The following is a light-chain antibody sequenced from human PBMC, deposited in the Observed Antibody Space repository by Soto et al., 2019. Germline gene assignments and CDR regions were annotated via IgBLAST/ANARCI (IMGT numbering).Light chain of an antibody. V-gene: IGKV1-5*03. J-gene: IGKJ1*01. Sequence: DVQMTQSPSTLSASVGDKITITCRASQSVGRWLAWYQQKPGKAPEVLIYKASTLKYGVPSRFSGSGSGTEFSLTISSLQHDDFATYFCQQYESQSTFGQGTKVEIK. CDR2: KAS. CDR1: QSVGRW. CDR3: QQYESQST.